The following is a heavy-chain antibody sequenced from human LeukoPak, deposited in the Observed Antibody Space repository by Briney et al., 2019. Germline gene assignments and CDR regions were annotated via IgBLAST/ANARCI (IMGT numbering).Heavy chain of an antibody. J-gene: IGHJ4*02. CDR3: ARGPRDPSGYCSAGKCSPTYEV. D-gene: IGHD2-15*01. V-gene: IGHV3-11*06. CDR1: GFTFSDYY. CDR2: ISSTSTYI. Sequence: AGGSLRLSCAASGFTFSDYYMSWIRQAPGKGLEWVSSISSTSTYIYYADSVKGRFTISRDNARNSLYLQMNSLRVEDTAVYYCARGPRDPSGYCSAGKCSPTYEVWGQGTLVTVPS.